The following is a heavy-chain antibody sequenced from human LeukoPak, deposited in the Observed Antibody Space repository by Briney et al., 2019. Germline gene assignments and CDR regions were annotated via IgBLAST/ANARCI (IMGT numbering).Heavy chain of an antibody. CDR3: ARLVSGYLDY. D-gene: IGHD2-15*01. CDR2: IYHSGST. CDR1: GYSIRRGYY. Sequence: SETLSLTCAVSGYSIRRGYYWGWIRQPPGKGLEWIGNIYHSGSTYYNPSLKSRVTISVDTSKNQFSLKVTAVTAADTAVYYCARLVSGYLDYWGQGILVTVSS. J-gene: IGHJ4*02. V-gene: IGHV4-38-2*01.